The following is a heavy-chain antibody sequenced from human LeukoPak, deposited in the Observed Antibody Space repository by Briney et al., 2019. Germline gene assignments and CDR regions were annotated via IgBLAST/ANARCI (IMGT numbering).Heavy chain of an antibody. Sequence: SVKVSCKASGGTFSSYAISWVRQAPGQRLEWMGRIIPILGIANYAQKFQGRVTITADKSTSTAYMELSSLRSEDTAVYYCARGEMATLLGYWGQGTLVTVSS. CDR3: ARGEMATLLGY. V-gene: IGHV1-69*04. J-gene: IGHJ4*02. D-gene: IGHD5-12*01. CDR2: IIPILGIA. CDR1: GGTFSSYA.